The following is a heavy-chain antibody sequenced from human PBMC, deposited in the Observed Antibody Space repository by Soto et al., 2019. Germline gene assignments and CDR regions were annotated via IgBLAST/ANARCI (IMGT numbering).Heavy chain of an antibody. CDR3: ARATLIPARPIGEAFDI. V-gene: IGHV1-69*13. CDR2: IIPIFGTA. J-gene: IGHJ3*02. CDR1: GGTFSSYA. D-gene: IGHD6-6*01. Sequence: SVKVSCKASGGTFSSYAISWVRQAPGQGLEWMGGIIPIFGTANYAQKFQGRVTITADESTSTAYMELSSLRSEDTAVYYCARATLIPARPIGEAFDIWGQGTMVTV.